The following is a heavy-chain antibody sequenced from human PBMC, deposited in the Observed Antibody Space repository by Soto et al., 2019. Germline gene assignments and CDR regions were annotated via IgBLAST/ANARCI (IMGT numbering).Heavy chain of an antibody. CDR2: IYPGDSDT. Sequence: GESLKISCKGSGYSFTSYWIGWVRQMPGKGLEWMGIIYPGDSDTRYSPSFQGQVTISADKSINTAYLQWSSLKASDTAMYYCARPRSATKGSGSYYKNPYYGMDVWGQGTTVTVSS. J-gene: IGHJ6*02. CDR3: ARPRSATKGSGSYYKNPYYGMDV. D-gene: IGHD3-10*01. V-gene: IGHV5-51*01. CDR1: GYSFTSYW.